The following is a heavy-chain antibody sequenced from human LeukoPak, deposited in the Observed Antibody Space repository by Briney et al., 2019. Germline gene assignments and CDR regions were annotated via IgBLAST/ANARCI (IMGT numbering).Heavy chain of an antibody. D-gene: IGHD6-6*01. V-gene: IGHV4-39*01. J-gene: IGHJ4*02. CDR2: LYYSGST. CDR3: ARHWAARPPFDY. Sequence: SETLSLTCTVSGGSISSSSYYWGWIRQPPGKGLEWIGSLYYSGSTYYNPSLKSRVTISVDTSTNQFSLKLSSVTAADTAVYYCARHWAARPPFDYWGQGTLVTVSS. CDR1: GGSISSSSYY.